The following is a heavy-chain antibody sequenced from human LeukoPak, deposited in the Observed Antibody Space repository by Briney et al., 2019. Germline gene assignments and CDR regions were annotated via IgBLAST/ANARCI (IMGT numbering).Heavy chain of an antibody. J-gene: IGHJ5*02. Sequence: SETLSLTCAVYGGSFSGYYWRWIRQPPGKGLEWIGEISHGGSANYNPSLKSRVTISVDTSKNQFSLKLTSVTAADTVVYYCASSSLGYCGGGYCYPNWFDPWGQGTLVTVSS. D-gene: IGHD2-15*01. CDR2: ISHGGSA. V-gene: IGHV4-34*01. CDR1: GGSFSGYY. CDR3: ASSSLGYCGGGYCYPNWFDP.